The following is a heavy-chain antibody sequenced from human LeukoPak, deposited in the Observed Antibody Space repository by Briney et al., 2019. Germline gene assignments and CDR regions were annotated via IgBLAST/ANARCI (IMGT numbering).Heavy chain of an antibody. CDR2: ISAYNGNT. Sequence: ASVKVSCKASGYTFTTYGISWVRQAPGQGLEWMGWISAYNGNTNYAQNFQGRLTMTTDTSTSTAYMELRSPRSDDTAVYYCAREGKVGTTNPWFDSWGQGTLVTVSS. CDR3: AREGKVGTTNPWFDS. J-gene: IGHJ5*01. CDR1: GYTFTTYG. V-gene: IGHV1-18*01. D-gene: IGHD1-26*01.